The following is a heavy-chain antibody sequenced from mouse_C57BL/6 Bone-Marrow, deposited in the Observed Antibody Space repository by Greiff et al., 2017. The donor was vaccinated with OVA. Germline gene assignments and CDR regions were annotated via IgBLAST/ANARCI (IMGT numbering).Heavy chain of an antibody. J-gene: IGHJ4*01. CDR1: GYTFTDYY. D-gene: IGHD1-1*01. CDR2: INPYNGGT. V-gene: IGHV1-19*01. Sequence: VQLKESGPVLVKPGASVKMSCKASGYTFTDYYMNWVKQSHGKSLEWIGVINPYNGGTSYNQKFKGKATLTVDKSSSTAYMELNSLTSEDSAVYYCAIRDYYGSSLYYYAMDYWGQGTSVTVSS. CDR3: AIRDYYGSSLYYYAMDY.